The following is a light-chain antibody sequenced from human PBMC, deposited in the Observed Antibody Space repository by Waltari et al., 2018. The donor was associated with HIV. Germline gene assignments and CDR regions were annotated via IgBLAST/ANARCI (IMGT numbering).Light chain of an antibody. CDR1: SNDIGPYNY. CDR2: EVN. V-gene: IGLV2-8*01. J-gene: IGLJ6*01. Sequence: QSALTQPPAASGSPGQSVTISCTGTSNDIGPYNYVSWYQQHPDKAPRLLNYEVNKRPSGVPGRFSGSKSGNTASLTVSGLQAEDEADYYCSSYAGSGNLLLFGGGTKVTVL. CDR3: SSYAGSGNLLL.